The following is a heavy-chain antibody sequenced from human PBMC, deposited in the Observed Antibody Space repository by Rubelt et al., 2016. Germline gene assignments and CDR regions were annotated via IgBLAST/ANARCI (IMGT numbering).Heavy chain of an antibody. Sequence: EVQLVESGGDLVQPGGSLRLSCTTSGFTFSSYWMSWVRQAPGKGLEWVANIKQDGSEKYYVDSVMGGFTFSRDNAKNSLYLQMNSLRAEDTAVYYCARVHPNYYYYSMDVWGQGTTVTVSS. V-gene: IGHV3-7*01. CDR1: GFTFSSYW. CDR2: IKQDGSEK. CDR3: ARVHPNYYYYSMDV. J-gene: IGHJ6*02.